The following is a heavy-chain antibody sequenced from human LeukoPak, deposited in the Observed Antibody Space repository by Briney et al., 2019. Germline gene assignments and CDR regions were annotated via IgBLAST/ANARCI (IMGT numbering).Heavy chain of an antibody. CDR3: ARAAMGGVNYYYYYYMDV. J-gene: IGHJ6*03. CDR1: GGSISSYY. CDR2: IYYSGST. V-gene: IGHV4-59*01. D-gene: IGHD5-18*01. Sequence: SETLSPTCTVSGGSISSYYWSWIRQPPGKGLEWIGYIYYSGSTNYNPSLKSRVTISVDTSKNQFSLKLSSVTAADTAVYYSARAAMGGVNYYYYYYMDVWGKGTTVTVSS.